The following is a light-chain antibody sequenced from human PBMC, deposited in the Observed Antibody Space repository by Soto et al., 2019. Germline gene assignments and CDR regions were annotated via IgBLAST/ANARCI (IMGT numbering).Light chain of an antibody. V-gene: IGLV2-14*01. CDR1: SSDVGAYNY. CDR3: YSYTSSSTYV. J-gene: IGLJ1*01. Sequence: QSVLTQPASVSGSPGQSITISCTGTSSDVGAYNYVSWHQQHPAKVPKLMIYDVSNRPSGVSDRFSGSKSGNTASLTISGLQAGDEADYYCYSYTSSSTYVFGTGTKVTVL. CDR2: DVS.